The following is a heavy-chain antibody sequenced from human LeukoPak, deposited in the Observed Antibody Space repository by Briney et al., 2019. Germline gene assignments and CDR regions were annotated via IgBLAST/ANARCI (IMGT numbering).Heavy chain of an antibody. CDR2: IIPIFGTA. CDR1: GGTFISYA. Sequence: SVNVSCKASGGTFISYAISWVRQAPGQGLEWMGGIIPIFGTANYAQKFQGRVTFTADESTSTAYMELSSLRSEDTAVYYCARVVDTAMGVDYYYYGMDVWGQGTTVTVSS. V-gene: IGHV1-69*13. J-gene: IGHJ6*02. D-gene: IGHD5-18*01. CDR3: ARVVDTAMGVDYYYYGMDV.